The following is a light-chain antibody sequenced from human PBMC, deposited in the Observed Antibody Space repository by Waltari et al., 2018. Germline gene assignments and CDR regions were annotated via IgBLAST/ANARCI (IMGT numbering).Light chain of an antibody. V-gene: IGLV2-11*01. Sequence: QSALTQPRSVSGSPGQTVTISRSGTSSDVGNYNFVSWYQQHPGNAPILLIYDVVKRPSGVPDRFSGSKSGNTASLTISGLQTEDEADYYCCSYAGSYTFVFGGGTQLTVL. CDR2: DVV. J-gene: IGLJ7*01. CDR1: SSDVGNYNF. CDR3: CSYAGSYTFV.